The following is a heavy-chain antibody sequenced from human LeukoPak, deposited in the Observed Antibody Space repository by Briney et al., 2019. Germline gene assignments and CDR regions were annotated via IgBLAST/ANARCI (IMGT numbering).Heavy chain of an antibody. Sequence: PGRSLRLSCAASGFTFSSYGMHWVRQAPGKGLEWVAVIWYDGSNKYYADSVKGRFTISRDNSKNTLYLQMNSLRAEDTAVYYCAKEGVRPYSYYFDYWGQGTLVTVSS. CDR3: AKEGVRPYSYYFDY. CDR2: IWYDGSNK. J-gene: IGHJ4*02. D-gene: IGHD3-10*01. CDR1: GFTFSSYG. V-gene: IGHV3-33*06.